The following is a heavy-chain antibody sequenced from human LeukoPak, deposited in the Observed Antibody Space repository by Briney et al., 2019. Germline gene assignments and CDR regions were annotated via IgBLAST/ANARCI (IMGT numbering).Heavy chain of an antibody. CDR3: ATTKSYNWSYFS. V-gene: IGHV1-69*04. CDR2: IIPILGIA. D-gene: IGHD1-7*01. CDR1: GGTFSSYA. J-gene: IGHJ4*02. Sequence: SVKVSCKASGGTFSSYAISWVRQAPGQGLEWMGRIIPILGIANYAQKFQGRVTITADKSTSTAYMELSSLRSEDTAVYYCATTKSYNWSYFSWGQGTLVTVSS.